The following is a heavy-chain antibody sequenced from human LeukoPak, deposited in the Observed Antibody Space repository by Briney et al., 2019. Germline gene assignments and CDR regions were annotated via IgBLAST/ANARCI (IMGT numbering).Heavy chain of an antibody. CDR2: IYYSGST. Sequence: PSETLSLTCTVSGGSISSYYWSWIRQPPGKGLEWIGYIYYSGSTNYNPSLKSRVTISVDTSKNQFSLKLSSVTAADTAVYYCARVTSMVRGADLFDYWGQGTLVTVSS. J-gene: IGHJ4*02. CDR1: GGSISSYY. D-gene: IGHD3-10*01. V-gene: IGHV4-59*01. CDR3: ARVTSMVRGADLFDY.